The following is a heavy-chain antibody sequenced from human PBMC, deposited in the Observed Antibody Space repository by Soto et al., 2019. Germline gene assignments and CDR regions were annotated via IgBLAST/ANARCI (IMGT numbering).Heavy chain of an antibody. V-gene: IGHV3-7*03. D-gene: IGHD2-15*01. J-gene: IGHJ4*02. CDR1: VFTFSSYW. CDR3: ARDSVVVVLADTPHFDY. Sequence: PVGSLRLSCAASVFTFSSYWMSWVRHSPGKGLEWVANIKQDGSEKYYVDSVKGRFTISRDNAKNSLYLQMNSLRAEDTAVYYCARDSVVVVLADTPHFDYWGQGTLVTVSS. CDR2: IKQDGSEK.